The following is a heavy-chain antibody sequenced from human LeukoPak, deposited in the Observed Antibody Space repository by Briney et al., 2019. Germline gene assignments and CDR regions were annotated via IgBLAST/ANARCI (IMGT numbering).Heavy chain of an antibody. D-gene: IGHD6-13*01. V-gene: IGHV4-59*08. CDR3: ARRSSSRYELNAFDI. CDR2: IYYNGST. Sequence: PSETLSLTCTVSGGSISSYYWSWIRQPPGKGLEWIGYIYYNGSTNYNPSLKSRVTISVDTSKNQFSLKLSSVTAADTAVYYCARRSSSRYELNAFDIWGQGTMVTVSS. CDR1: GGSISSYY. J-gene: IGHJ3*02.